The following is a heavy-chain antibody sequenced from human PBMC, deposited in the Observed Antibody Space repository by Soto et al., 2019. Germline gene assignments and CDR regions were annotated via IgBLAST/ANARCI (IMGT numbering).Heavy chain of an antibody. D-gene: IGHD4-17*01. V-gene: IGHV4-30-4*01. CDR1: GGSISGGVYY. CDR2: IYASGST. Sequence: QVQLQESGPGLVKPSETLSLTCTVSGGSISGGVYYWSWIRQPPGKGLEWIGYIYASGSTYYNPSLRSRVTISVDTSNNKFSLRLTSVTAADSAVYYCAREVIPLTTDWYFDLWGRGTLVTVSP. J-gene: IGHJ2*01. CDR3: AREVIPLTTDWYFDL.